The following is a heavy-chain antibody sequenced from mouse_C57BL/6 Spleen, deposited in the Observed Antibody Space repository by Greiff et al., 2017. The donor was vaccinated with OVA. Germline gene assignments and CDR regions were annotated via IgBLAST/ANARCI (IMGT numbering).Heavy chain of an antibody. CDR3: VRDDYGYAKGY. Sequence: EVHLVESGGGLVQPKGSLKLSCAASGFTFTTYAMHWVRQAPGTGLEWVARIRRKSSNIATYHDVSVKARFTISKDDSKSMLYLKMNNLKTEDTAMYYGVRDDYGYAKGYWGQGTSVTVSS. CDR2: IRRKSSNIAT. D-gene: IGHD2-4*01. CDR1: GFTFTTYA. V-gene: IGHV10-3*01. J-gene: IGHJ4*01.